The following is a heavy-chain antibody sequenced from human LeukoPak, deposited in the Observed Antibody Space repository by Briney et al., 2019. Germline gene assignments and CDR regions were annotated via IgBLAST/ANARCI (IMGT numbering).Heavy chain of an antibody. D-gene: IGHD6-13*01. Sequence: RASVKVSCKSSGYTFTGYYIHWVRQAPGQGLEWTGIINPNGGSTSYAQKLQGRVTMTRDTSTSTVYIELSSLRSEDTAVYYCAATMEGYSSSWFPCWGQGTLVTVSS. V-gene: IGHV1-46*01. CDR3: AATMEGYSSSWFPC. J-gene: IGHJ4*02. CDR1: GYTFTGYY. CDR2: INPNGGST.